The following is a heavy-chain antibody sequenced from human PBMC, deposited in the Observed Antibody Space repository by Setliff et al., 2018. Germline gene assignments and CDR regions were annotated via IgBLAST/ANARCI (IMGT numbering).Heavy chain of an antibody. CDR2: ISWDGGTT. J-gene: IGHJ4*02. CDR3: ARSTYYFDSSGYKAYYFDY. V-gene: IGHV3-43*01. Sequence: PGESLKISCAASGFSFHDYTMQWVRQVPGKGLEWVSLISWDGGTTYYADSLRGRFTVSRDNSNHSLFLQMNSLRPEDTALYYCARSTYYFDSSGYKAYYFDYWGQGTQVTVSS. D-gene: IGHD3-22*01. CDR1: GFSFHDYT.